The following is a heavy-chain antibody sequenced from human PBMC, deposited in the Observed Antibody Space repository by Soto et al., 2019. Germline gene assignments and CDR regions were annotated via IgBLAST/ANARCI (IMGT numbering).Heavy chain of an antibody. J-gene: IGHJ6*02. CDR3: AMVDVYVTPSPQDV. CDR1: GYTFTRYG. Sequence: QVQLVQSGAEVKNPGASVKVSCKASGYTFTRYGIGWARPAAVQGLEWMGWINTYNGNTNYAQNVQVRVTLATDTSTSTAYMELGTLRSNDAAIYYCAMVDVYVTPSPQDVWGQGTTVIVSS. V-gene: IGHV1-18*01. CDR2: INTYNGNT. D-gene: IGHD3-16*01.